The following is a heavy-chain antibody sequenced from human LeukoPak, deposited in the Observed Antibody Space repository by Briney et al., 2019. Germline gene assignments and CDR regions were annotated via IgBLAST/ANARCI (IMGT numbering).Heavy chain of an antibody. CDR3: ARDIYSYGYGDDYAMDV. Sequence: GASVKVSCKASGYTFTSYAMHWVRQAPGQRLEWMGWINAGNGNTKYSQKFQGRVTITRDTSASTAYMELSSLRSEDTAVYYCARDIYSYGYGDDYAMDVWGQGTTVTVSS. D-gene: IGHD5-18*01. J-gene: IGHJ6*02. CDR1: GYTFTSYA. CDR2: INAGNGNT. V-gene: IGHV1-3*01.